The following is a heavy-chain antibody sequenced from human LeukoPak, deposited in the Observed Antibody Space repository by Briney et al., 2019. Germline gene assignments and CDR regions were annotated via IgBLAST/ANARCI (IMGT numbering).Heavy chain of an antibody. CDR2: MNPNSGNT. Sequence: VASVKVSCKASGYTFTSYDINWVRQATGQGLEWMGWMNPNSGNTGYAQKFQGRVTMTRNTSISTAHMELSSLRSEDTAVYYCARGSEVDYYGSGSYYKRYYYYYGMDVWGQGTTVTVSS. V-gene: IGHV1-8*01. J-gene: IGHJ6*02. D-gene: IGHD3-10*01. CDR1: GYTFTSYD. CDR3: ARGSEVDYYGSGSYYKRYYYYYGMDV.